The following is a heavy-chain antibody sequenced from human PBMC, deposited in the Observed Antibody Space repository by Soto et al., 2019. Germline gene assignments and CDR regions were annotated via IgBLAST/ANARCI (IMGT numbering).Heavy chain of an antibody. V-gene: IGHV3-23*01. CDR3: AKDQWGYYYYGMDV. J-gene: IGHJ6*02. CDR2: ISGSGGST. Sequence: EVQLLESGGGLVQPGGSLRLSCAASGFAFSSYAMSWVRQAPGKGLEWVSAISGSGGSTYYADSVKGRFTISRDNSKNTLYLQMNSLRAEDTAVYYCAKDQWGYYYYGMDVWGQGTTVTVSS. D-gene: IGHD2-8*01. CDR1: GFAFSSYA.